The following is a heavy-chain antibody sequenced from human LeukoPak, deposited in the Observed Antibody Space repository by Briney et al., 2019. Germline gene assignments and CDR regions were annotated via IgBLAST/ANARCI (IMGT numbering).Heavy chain of an antibody. CDR2: IYTSGST. V-gene: IGHV4-4*07. CDR1: GGSISSYY. J-gene: IGHJ3*02. D-gene: IGHD4-17*01. CDR3: ARDLFGDLRSDDAFDI. Sequence: PSETLSLNCTVSGGSISSYYWSWIRQPARKGLEWIGRIYTSGSTNYNPSLKRRVTMSVDTSKNQFSLKLSSVTAADTAVYYCARDLFGDLRSDDAFDIWGQGTMVTVSS.